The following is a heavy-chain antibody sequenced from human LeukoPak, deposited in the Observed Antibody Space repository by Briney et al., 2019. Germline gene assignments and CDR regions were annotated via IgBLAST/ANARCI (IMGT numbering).Heavy chain of an antibody. V-gene: IGHV3-30*18. Sequence: GGSLRLSCAASGFTFSSYVMHWVRQAPGKGVEGVAVISYGGSNKYYADSVKGRFTISRDNSKNTLYLQMNSLRAEDTAVYYCAKDSREHSSGWYWSDYFDYWGQGTLVTVSS. CDR1: GFTFSSYV. D-gene: IGHD6-19*01. J-gene: IGHJ4*02. CDR3: AKDSREHSSGWYWSDYFDY. CDR2: ISYGGSNK.